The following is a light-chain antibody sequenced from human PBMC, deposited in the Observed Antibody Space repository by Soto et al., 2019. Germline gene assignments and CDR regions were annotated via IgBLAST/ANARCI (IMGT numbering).Light chain of an antibody. V-gene: IGLV4-60*02. CDR2: LEGSGNY. Sequence: QLVLTQSSSASASLGSSVKLTCTLSSGHSSYIIAWHQQQPGKAPRYLMKLEGSGNYNKGSGVPDRFSGSSSGADRYLTISNLQFEDEADYYCETWDSNIWVFGGGTKLTVL. CDR1: SGHSSYI. CDR3: ETWDSNIWV. J-gene: IGLJ3*02.